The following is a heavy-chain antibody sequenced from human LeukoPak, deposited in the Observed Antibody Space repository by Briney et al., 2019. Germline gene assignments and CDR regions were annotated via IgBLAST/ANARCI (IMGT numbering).Heavy chain of an antibody. V-gene: IGHV3-74*01. J-gene: IGHJ6*02. Sequence: PGGSLRLSCAASGFNFGSYWMHWVRQTPGKGLVWVSRINSGGSGTSYADSVEGRFTISRDNAKNSLYLQMNSLRAEDTAVYYCARSRGVATIPYGMDVWGQGTTVTVSS. CDR3: ARSRGVATIPYGMDV. D-gene: IGHD5-12*01. CDR1: GFNFGSYW. CDR2: INSGGSGT.